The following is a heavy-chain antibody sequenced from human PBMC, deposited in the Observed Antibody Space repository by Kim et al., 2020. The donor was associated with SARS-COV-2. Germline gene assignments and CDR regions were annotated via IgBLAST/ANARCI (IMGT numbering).Heavy chain of an antibody. J-gene: IGHJ5*02. Sequence: GGSLRLSCTASGFTFSTYSMHWVRQAPGKGLEWVAVISYGGSNKYYADSVKGRFTISRDGSKNTLYLQMNIVRPEDTAVYHCARGGHLQLLLLGGCFDPWGQGSVGTVAS. V-gene: IGHV3-30*04. D-gene: IGHD3-16*01. CDR1: GFTFSTYS. CDR2: ISYGGSNK. CDR3: ARGGHLQLLLLGGCFDP.